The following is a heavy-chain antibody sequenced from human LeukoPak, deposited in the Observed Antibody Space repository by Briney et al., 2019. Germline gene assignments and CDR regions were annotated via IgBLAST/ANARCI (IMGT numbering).Heavy chain of an antibody. V-gene: IGHV4-34*01. Sequence: PSETLSLTCAVYGGSFRGYYWSWIRQPPGKGLEWIGEINHSGTTNYNPSLKSRVTISVDTSKNQFSLKLSSVTAADTAVYYCARGEINDYGDHGKLDYWGQGTLVTVSS. CDR2: INHSGTT. CDR1: GGSFRGYY. CDR3: ARGEINDYGDHGKLDY. D-gene: IGHD4-17*01. J-gene: IGHJ4*02.